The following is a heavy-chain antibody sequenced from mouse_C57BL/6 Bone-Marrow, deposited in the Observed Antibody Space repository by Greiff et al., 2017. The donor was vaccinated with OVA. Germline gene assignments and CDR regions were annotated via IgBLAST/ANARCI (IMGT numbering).Heavy chain of an antibody. J-gene: IGHJ1*03. CDR3: ASRAIVNGDYWYFDV. D-gene: IGHD2-5*01. CDR1: GYSITSGYY. V-gene: IGHV3-6*01. Sequence: EVKLQESGPGLVKPSQSLSLTCSVTGYSITSGYYWNWIRQFPGNKLEWMGYISYDGSNNYNPSLKNRISITRDTSKNQFFLKLNSVTTEDTATYYCASRAIVNGDYWYFDVWGTGTTVTVSS. CDR2: ISYDGSN.